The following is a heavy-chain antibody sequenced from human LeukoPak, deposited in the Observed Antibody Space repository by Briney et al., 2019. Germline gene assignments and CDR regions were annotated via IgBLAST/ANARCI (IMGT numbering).Heavy chain of an antibody. CDR1: GFTFSSYA. D-gene: IGHD3-22*01. J-gene: IGHJ4*02. Sequence: GGSLRISCAASGFTFSSYAMSWVRQAPGKGLEWVSSISSSSSFRYYADSVKGRFTISRDNAKNSLYLQMNSLRAEDTAVYYCARESSGYFYWGQGTLVTVSS. V-gene: IGHV3-21*01. CDR3: ARESSGYFY. CDR2: ISSSSSFR.